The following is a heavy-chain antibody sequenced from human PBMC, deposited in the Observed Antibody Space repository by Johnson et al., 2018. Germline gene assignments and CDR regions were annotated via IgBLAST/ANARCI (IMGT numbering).Heavy chain of an antibody. CDR1: GFTFSTYG. Sequence: QVQLVQSGGGVVQPGRSLRLSCAASGFTFSTYGMHWVRQAPGKGLAWVALISYDGSDKYYADPVKGRFTNSRENSKNTLSFQMNSLRAEDTAVYYCAKGRYDYDGSGYYGMDVWGQGTTVSVSS. CDR2: ISYDGSDK. CDR3: AKGRYDYDGSGYYGMDV. V-gene: IGHV3-30*18. J-gene: IGHJ6*02. D-gene: IGHD3-22*01.